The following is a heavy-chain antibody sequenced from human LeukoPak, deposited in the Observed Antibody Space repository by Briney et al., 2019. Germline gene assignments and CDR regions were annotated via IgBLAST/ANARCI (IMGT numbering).Heavy chain of an antibody. D-gene: IGHD6-13*01. CDR3: AKRVAAAGEDWFDP. CDR1: GFTVSSNY. CDR2: ISGSGGST. V-gene: IGHV3-23*01. Sequence: PGGSLRLSCAASGFTVSSNYMSWVRQAPGKGLEWVSAISGSGGSTYYADSVKGRFTISRDNSKNTLYLQMNSLRAEDTAVYYCAKRVAAAGEDWFDPWGQGTLVTVSS. J-gene: IGHJ5*02.